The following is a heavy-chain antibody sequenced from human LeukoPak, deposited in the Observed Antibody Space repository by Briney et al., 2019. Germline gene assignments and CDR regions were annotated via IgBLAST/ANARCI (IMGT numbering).Heavy chain of an antibody. CDR2: INPNSGGT. CDR1: GYTFTGYY. Sequence: ASVKVSCKASGYTFTGYYMHWVRQAPGQGLEWMGWINPNSGGTNYAQKFQGRVTMTRDTSISTAYMELSRLRSDDTAVYYCARDRDFSYYYCYMDVWGKGTTVTVSS. J-gene: IGHJ6*03. V-gene: IGHV1-2*02. D-gene: IGHD3-3*01. CDR3: ARDRDFSYYYCYMDV.